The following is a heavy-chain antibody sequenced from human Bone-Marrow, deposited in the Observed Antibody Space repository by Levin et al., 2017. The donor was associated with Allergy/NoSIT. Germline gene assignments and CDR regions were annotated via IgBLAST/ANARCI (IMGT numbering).Heavy chain of an antibody. CDR1: GFTVSSNY. Sequence: GESLKISCAASGFTVSSNYMSWVRQAPGKGPEWVSVIYSGGSTYYADSVKGRFTIPRDNSKNTLYLQMHSLRAEDTAVYYCARGWFGELLSHWGQGTLVTVSS. D-gene: IGHD3-10*01. CDR2: IYSGGST. V-gene: IGHV3-53*01. J-gene: IGHJ4*02. CDR3: ARGWFGELLSH.